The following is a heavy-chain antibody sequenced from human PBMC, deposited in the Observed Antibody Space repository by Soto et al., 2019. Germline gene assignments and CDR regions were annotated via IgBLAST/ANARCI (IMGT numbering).Heavy chain of an antibody. Sequence: VQLVQSGAEVMQPGASVKVSCKASGYTFTTYTIQWVRQAPGQRLEWMGWINAGNGETKYSQNFQGRVTITRDTSASTAYMELNSLRSEDTAVYYCARSTTSCYSLCWFDPWGQGTLVTVSS. J-gene: IGHJ5*02. D-gene: IGHD2-2*02. CDR2: INAGNGET. CDR1: GYTFTTYT. CDR3: ARSTTSCYSLCWFDP. V-gene: IGHV1-3*01.